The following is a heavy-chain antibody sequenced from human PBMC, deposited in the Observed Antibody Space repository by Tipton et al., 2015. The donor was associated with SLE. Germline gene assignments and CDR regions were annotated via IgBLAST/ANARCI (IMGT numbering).Heavy chain of an antibody. D-gene: IGHD3-10*01. V-gene: IGHV3-74*01. CDR3: ARIHYYGSGSRDY. CDR2: IDSDGTIT. J-gene: IGHJ4*02. Sequence: GSLRLSCAASGFTFSSDEMNWVRQAPGKGLMWVSRIDSDGTITNYADTVKGRFTISRDNAKDTLYLQMNSLRAEDTAVYYCARIHYYGSGSRDYWGQGTLVTVSS. CDR1: GFTFSSDE.